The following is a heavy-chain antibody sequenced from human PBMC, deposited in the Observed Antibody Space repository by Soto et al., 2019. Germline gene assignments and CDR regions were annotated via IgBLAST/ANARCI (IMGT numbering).Heavy chain of an antibody. V-gene: IGHV1-3*01. Sequence: QAHLVQSGAEVRKPGASVKLSCTAAGYAFTGYAIHWVRQAPGQGLEWVGWINAGNGYTKFSQNFQGRVSVTRDTSSSMAYMELSSLRFEDTAVYYCARGDYYDSSGLDLWGQGTLVTVSS. CDR2: INAGNGYT. CDR1: GYAFTGYA. J-gene: IGHJ5*02. CDR3: ARGDYYDSSGLDL. D-gene: IGHD3-22*01.